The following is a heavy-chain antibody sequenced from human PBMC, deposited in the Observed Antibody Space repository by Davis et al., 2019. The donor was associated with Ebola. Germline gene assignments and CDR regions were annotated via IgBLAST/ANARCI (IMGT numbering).Heavy chain of an antibody. CDR1: GGSFSGYY. V-gene: IGHV4-34*01. Sequence: SETLSLTCAVYGGSFSGYYWSWIRQPPGEGLEWIGEINHSGSTNYNPSLKSRVTISVDTSKNQFSLKLSSVTAADTAVYYCARGPPKRPNYYYYYGMDVWGQGTTVTVSS. CDR2: INHSGST. J-gene: IGHJ6*02. CDR3: ARGPPKRPNYYYYYGMDV.